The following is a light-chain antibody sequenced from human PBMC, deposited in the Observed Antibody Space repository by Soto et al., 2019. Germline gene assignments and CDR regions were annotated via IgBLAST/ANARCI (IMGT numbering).Light chain of an antibody. CDR2: DVS. CDR1: SSDVGVYNY. Sequence: QSVLTQPASVSGSPGQSITISCTGTSSDVGVYNYVSWYQQHPGKAPKLMIYDVSNRPSGVSNRFSGSKSGNTASLTISGLQAEDEDDYYCSSYTSSSTLEVFGTGTQLTVL. J-gene: IGLJ1*01. CDR3: SSYTSSSTLEV. V-gene: IGLV2-14*01.